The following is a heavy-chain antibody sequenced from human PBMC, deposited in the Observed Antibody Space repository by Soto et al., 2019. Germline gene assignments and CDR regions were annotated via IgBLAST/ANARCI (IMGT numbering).Heavy chain of an antibody. J-gene: IGHJ4*02. Sequence: GGSLRLSCVVSGFSFSDAWMSWFRQAPGKGLERVGHIKSKINGGTTDYDAPVRSRFTFSRDDSKNTLYLQMNSLKTEDTAMYYCTTEFYSNGYNFWGQGT. CDR3: TTEFYSNGYNF. V-gene: IGHV3-15*01. CDR2: IKSKINGGTT. CDR1: GFSFSDAW. D-gene: IGHD3-22*01.